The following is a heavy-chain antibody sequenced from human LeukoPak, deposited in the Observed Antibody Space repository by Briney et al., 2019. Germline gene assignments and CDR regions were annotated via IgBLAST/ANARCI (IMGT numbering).Heavy chain of an antibody. CDR1: GFTFSSYG. Sequence: PGGSLRLSCAASGFTFSSYGMHWVRQAPGKGLVWVSRINSDGSSTSYADSVKGRFTISRDNAKNTLYLQMNSLRAEDTAVYYCARRVITMVRGVEGNWFDPWGQGTLVTVSS. J-gene: IGHJ5*02. D-gene: IGHD3-10*01. CDR3: ARRVITMVRGVEGNWFDP. CDR2: INSDGSST. V-gene: IGHV3-74*01.